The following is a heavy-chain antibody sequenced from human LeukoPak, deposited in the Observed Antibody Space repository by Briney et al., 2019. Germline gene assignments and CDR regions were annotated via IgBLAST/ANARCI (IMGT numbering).Heavy chain of an antibody. J-gene: IGHJ6*03. V-gene: IGHV4-39*07. D-gene: IGHD2-15*01. CDR2: IYYSGST. CDR1: GGSISSSSYY. CDR3: ARSVEGYCSGGSCYSYYYYMDV. Sequence: ASETLSLTCTVSGGSISSSSYYWDWIRQPPGKGLEWIGSIYYSGSTYYNPSLKSRVTISVDTSKNQFSLKLSSVTAADTAVYYCARSVEGYCSGGSCYSYYYYMDVWGKGTTVTVSS.